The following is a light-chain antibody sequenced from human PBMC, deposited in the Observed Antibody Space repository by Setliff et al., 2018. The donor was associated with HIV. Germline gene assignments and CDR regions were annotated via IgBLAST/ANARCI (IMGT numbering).Light chain of an antibody. CDR3: SSYTSSGTPV. J-gene: IGLJ3*02. CDR1: SSDVGGYNY. CDR2: EVS. V-gene: IGLV2-14*01. Sequence: QFALTQPASVSGSPGQSITTACTGTSSDVGGYNYVSWYQHRPGKAPKVVIYEVSNRPSGVSNRFSGSKSGNTAPLTISGLQAEEEADYYCSSYTSSGTPVFGGGTKVTVL.